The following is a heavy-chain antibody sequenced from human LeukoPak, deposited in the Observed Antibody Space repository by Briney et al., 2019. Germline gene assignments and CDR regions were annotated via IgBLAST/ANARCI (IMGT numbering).Heavy chain of an antibody. CDR2: INHSGST. D-gene: IGHD3-10*01. J-gene: IGHJ4*02. Sequence: SETLSLTCAVYGGSFSGYYWSWIRQPPGKGLEWIGEINHSGSTNYNPSLKSRVTISVDTSKNQFSLKLSSVTAADTAVYYCARGKIWFGESYFDYWGQGTLVTVSS. CDR1: GGSFSGYY. CDR3: ARGKIWFGESYFDY. V-gene: IGHV4-34*01.